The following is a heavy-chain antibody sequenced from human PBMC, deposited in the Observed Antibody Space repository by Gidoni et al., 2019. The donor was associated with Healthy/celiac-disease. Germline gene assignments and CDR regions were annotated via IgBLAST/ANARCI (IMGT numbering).Heavy chain of an antibody. V-gene: IGHV4-34*01. CDR3: ARTRQVPTYYYGSGSRLHFDY. Sequence: QVQLQQWGAGLLKPSATLSLTCAVYGGSFSGYYWSWIRQPPGKGLEWIGEINHSGSTNYNPSLKSRVTISVDTSKNQFSLKLSSVTAADTAVYYCARTRQVPTYYYGSGSRLHFDYWGQGTLVTVSS. D-gene: IGHD3-10*01. CDR2: INHSGST. J-gene: IGHJ4*02. CDR1: GGSFSGYY.